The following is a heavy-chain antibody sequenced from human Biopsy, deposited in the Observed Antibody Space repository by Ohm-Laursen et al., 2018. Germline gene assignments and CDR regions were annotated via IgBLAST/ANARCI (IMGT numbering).Heavy chain of an antibody. D-gene: IGHD3-22*01. V-gene: IGHV3-23*01. Sequence: GSLRLSCSASGFTFSSYAMSWVRQSPGKGLEWVSSTNNNGGRTYYTDSVKGRFTISRDNSKNTLYLQMSSLRAEDTAVYYCANWNYYYDSSGPPAFDVWGQGTVVTVSS. J-gene: IGHJ3*01. CDR2: TNNNGGRT. CDR1: GFTFSSYA. CDR3: ANWNYYYDSSGPPAFDV.